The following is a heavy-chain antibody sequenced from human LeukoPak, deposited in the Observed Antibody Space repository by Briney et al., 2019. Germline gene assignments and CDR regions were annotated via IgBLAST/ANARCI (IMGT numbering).Heavy chain of an antibody. D-gene: IGHD3-22*01. CDR1: GGSVSSRDFY. Sequence: PSETLSLTCTVSGGSVSSRDFYWSWIRQPPGKGLEWIGYVYSTGSTYYNPSLKSRVAISIDTSNNQFSVKLSSVTAADTAVYFCARDYASAYYYDSTSYPYGMDVWGQGTTVTVSS. CDR3: ARDYASAYYYDSTSYPYGMDV. V-gene: IGHV4-30-4*01. CDR2: VYSTGST. J-gene: IGHJ6*02.